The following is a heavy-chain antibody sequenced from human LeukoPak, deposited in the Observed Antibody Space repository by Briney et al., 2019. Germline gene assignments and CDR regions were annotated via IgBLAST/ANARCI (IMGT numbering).Heavy chain of an antibody. J-gene: IGHJ6*03. CDR2: INHSGST. V-gene: IGHV4-34*01. Sequence: SETLSLTCAVYGGSLSGYYWSWIRQPPGKGLEWIGEINHSGSTNYNPSLKSRVTISVDTSKNQFSLKLSSVTAADTAVYYCARGRFDYYMDVWGKGTTVTVSS. D-gene: IGHD3-10*01. CDR3: ARGRFDYYMDV. CDR1: GGSLSGYY.